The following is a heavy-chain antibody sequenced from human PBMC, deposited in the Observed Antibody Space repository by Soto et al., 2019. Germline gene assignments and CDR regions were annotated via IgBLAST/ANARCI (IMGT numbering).Heavy chain of an antibody. J-gene: IGHJ4*02. CDR3: AALHFWSGPWTHTRFEY. D-gene: IGHD3-3*02. CDR1: VDSINSSHW. CDR2: ISHSGGT. V-gene: IGHV4-4*02. Sequence: SETLSLTCAVSVDSINSSHWWNWVRQPPGKGLEWIGQISHSGGTNYNPSLTSRVTISVDKSKKHFSLKLTSLTAADTAVYYWAALHFWSGPWTHTRFEYGGREPMLPVSS.